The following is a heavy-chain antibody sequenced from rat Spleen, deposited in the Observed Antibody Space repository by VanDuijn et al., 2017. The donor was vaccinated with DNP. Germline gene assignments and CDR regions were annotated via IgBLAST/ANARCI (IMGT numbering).Heavy chain of an antibody. CDR3: AISSAFDY. CDR1: GYSITSSYR. J-gene: IGHJ2*01. D-gene: IGHD4-3*01. CDR2: INSAGST. Sequence: EVQLQESGPGLVKPSQSLSLTCSVTGYSITSSYRWNWIRQFPGNKLEWMGYINSAGSTNYNPSLKSRISITRDTSKNQFFLQVNSVTTEDTATYYCAISSAFDYWGQGVMVTVSS. V-gene: IGHV3-3*01.